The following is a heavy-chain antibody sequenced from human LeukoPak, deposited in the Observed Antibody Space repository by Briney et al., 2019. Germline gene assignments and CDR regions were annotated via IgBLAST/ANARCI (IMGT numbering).Heavy chain of an antibody. D-gene: IGHD2-15*01. Sequence: GGSLRLSCAASGFTFSSYGMHWVRQAPGKGLEWVAFIRHDGSNKYYADPVKGRFTISRDNSKNTLFLQMNSLKTEDTAVYYCTRDIAKDIVVVVAATDAFDIWGQGTMVTVSS. CDR1: GFTFSSYG. CDR3: TRDIAKDIVVVVAATDAFDI. J-gene: IGHJ3*02. V-gene: IGHV3-30*02. CDR2: IRHDGSNK.